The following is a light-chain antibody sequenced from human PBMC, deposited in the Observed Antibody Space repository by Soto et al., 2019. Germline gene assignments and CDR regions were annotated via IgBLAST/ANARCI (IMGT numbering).Light chain of an antibody. Sequence: EIVLTQSPGTLSLSPGERATLSCRASQSVAYTYLALYQQKPGQAPRLLIHGAFSRATGIPDRFRGSGARTDFTLTISRLESEDFAVYYCQQYGTSPLTFGGGTKVEIK. V-gene: IGKV3-20*01. CDR2: GAF. J-gene: IGKJ4*01. CDR3: QQYGTSPLT. CDR1: QSVAYTY.